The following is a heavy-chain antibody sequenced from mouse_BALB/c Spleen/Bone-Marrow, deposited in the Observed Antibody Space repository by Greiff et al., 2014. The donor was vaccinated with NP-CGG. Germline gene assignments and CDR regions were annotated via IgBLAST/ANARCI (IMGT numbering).Heavy chain of an antibody. CDR1: GYAFSSYW. J-gene: IGHJ4*01. CDR3: ARGVPMDY. Sequence: LVESGAELVRPGSSAKISCKASGYAFSSYWMNWVKQRPGQGLEWIGQIYPGDGDTNYNGKFKGKATLTADKSSSTAYMQLSSLTSEDSAVYFCARGVPMDYWGQGTSVTVSS. CDR2: IYPGDGDT. V-gene: IGHV1-80*01.